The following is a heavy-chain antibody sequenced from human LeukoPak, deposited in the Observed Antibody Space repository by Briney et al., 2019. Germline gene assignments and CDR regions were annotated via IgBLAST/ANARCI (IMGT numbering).Heavy chain of an antibody. Sequence: ASVKVSCKASGGTFISYAISWVRQAPGQGLEWMGGIIPIFGTANYAQKFQGRVTITADESTSTAYMELSSLRSEDTAVYYCARDLDPYYYDSSGYSGGAFDIWGQGTMVTVSS. J-gene: IGHJ3*02. D-gene: IGHD3-22*01. CDR3: ARDLDPYYYDSSGYSGGAFDI. CDR2: IIPIFGTA. CDR1: GGTFISYA. V-gene: IGHV1-69*13.